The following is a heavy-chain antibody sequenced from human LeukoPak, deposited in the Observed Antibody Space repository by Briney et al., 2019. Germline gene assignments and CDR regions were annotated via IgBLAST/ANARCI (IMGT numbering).Heavy chain of an antibody. CDR3: ARGGRDLYYYGSGSLSGTFIDY. V-gene: IGHV4-39*07. CDR1: GGSISSSSYY. CDR2: IYYSGST. D-gene: IGHD3-10*01. Sequence: PSETLSLTCTVSGGSISSSSYYWGWVRQPPGKGLEWIGSIYYSGSTYYNPSLKSRVTISVDTSKNQFSLKLSSVTAADTAVYYCARGGRDLYYYGSGSLSGTFIDYWGQGTLVAVSS. J-gene: IGHJ4*02.